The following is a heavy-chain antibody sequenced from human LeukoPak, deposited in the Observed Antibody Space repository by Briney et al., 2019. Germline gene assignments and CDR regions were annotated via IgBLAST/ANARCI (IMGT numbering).Heavy chain of an antibody. CDR2: INHRGST. V-gene: IGHV4-34*01. CDR1: GGPFSGYY. J-gene: IGHJ4*02. CDR3: AISQGAGTYDY. D-gene: IGHD1-7*01. Sequence: SETLSLTCVVYGGPFSGYYWSWIRQPPGKGLEWIGEINHRGSTNYNPSLKSRVTISVDTSKKQFPLKLGSVTAADTAVYYCAISQGAGTYDYWGQGTLVTVSS.